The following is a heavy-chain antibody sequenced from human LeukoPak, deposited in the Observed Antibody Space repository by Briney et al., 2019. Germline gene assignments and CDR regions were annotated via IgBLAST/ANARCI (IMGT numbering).Heavy chain of an antibody. V-gene: IGHV3-53*04. CDR3: AKVVSGGGNYVMDV. CDR1: GFTVNNNY. CDR2: IYSGGST. Sequence: GGSLRLSCAASGFTVNNNYTTWVRQAPGKGLECVSVIYSGGSTKYADSVKGRFTISRHNSENTLYLQLSSLRAEDTAVYYCAKVVSGGGNYVMDVWGQGTTVTVSS. D-gene: IGHD2-15*01. J-gene: IGHJ6*02.